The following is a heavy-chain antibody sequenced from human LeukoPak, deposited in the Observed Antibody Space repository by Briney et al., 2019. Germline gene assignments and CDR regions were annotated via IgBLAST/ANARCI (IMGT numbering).Heavy chain of an antibody. CDR1: GFTFSNYE. CDR3: ARGGDTGSCSKF. CDR2: IKSSGTTV. V-gene: IGHV3-48*03. J-gene: IGHJ4*02. Sequence: GGSLRLSCAASGFTFSNYEMNWVRRAPGKGLEWISYIKSSGTTVYYADSVKGRFTISRDNAKNSLYLQMNSLRAEDTAVYYCARGGDTGSCSKFWGQGTLVTVSS. D-gene: IGHD1-26*01.